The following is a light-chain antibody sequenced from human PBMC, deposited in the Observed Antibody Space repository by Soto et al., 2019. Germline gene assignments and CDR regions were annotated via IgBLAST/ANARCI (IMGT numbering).Light chain of an antibody. J-gene: IGKJ1*01. CDR1: QSVTNSF. CDR2: GAS. V-gene: IGKV3-20*01. Sequence: EIVLAQSPGTLSLSPGERATLSCRASQSVTNSFLAWYQQKPGQAPRLLIYGASRRATGIPDRFIGSGSGKDFTLTISRLEPEDFAVYYCQQYVSSPWAFGQGTKVEI. CDR3: QQYVSSPWA.